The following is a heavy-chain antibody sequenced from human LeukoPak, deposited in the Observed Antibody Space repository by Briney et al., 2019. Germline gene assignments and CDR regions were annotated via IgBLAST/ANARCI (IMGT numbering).Heavy chain of an antibody. Sequence: QSGGSLRLSCAASGFTFSSYGMHWVRQAPGKGLEWVAVISYDGSNKYYADSVKGRFTISRDNSKNTLYLQMNSLRAEDTAVYYCAKDQDYYGSDYYYYYGMDVWGQGTTVTVSS. CDR3: AKDQDYYGSDYYYYYGMDV. V-gene: IGHV3-30*18. CDR1: GFTFSSYG. J-gene: IGHJ6*02. D-gene: IGHD3-10*01. CDR2: ISYDGSNK.